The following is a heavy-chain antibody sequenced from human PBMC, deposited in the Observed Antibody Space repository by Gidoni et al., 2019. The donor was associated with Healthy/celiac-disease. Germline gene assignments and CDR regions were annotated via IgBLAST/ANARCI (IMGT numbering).Heavy chain of an antibody. D-gene: IGHD5-12*01. CDR3: ARGIDGYPAYFDY. J-gene: IGHJ4*02. CDR1: GFTFSSYA. CDR2: ISSNGGST. Sequence: EVQLVESGEGLVQPGGSLRLSCAASGFTFSSYAMHWVRQVPGTGLEYVSAISSNGGSTYYADSVKGRFTISRDNSKNTLYLQMGSLRAEDMAVYYCARGIDGYPAYFDYWGQGTLVTVSS. V-gene: IGHV3-64*02.